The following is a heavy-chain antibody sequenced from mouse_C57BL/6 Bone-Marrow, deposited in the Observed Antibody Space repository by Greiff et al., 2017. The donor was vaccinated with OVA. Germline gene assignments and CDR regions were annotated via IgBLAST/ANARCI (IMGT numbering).Heavy chain of an antibody. J-gene: IGHJ1*03. CDR2: INPNNGGT. CDR3: ARRRAYSNWYFDV. CDR1: GYTFTDYY. Sequence: VQLQQSGPELVKPGASVKISCKASGYTFTDYYMNWVKQSHGKSLEWIGDINPNNGGTSYNQKFKGKATLTVDKSSSPAYMELRSLTSEDSAVYYCARRRAYSNWYFDVWGTGTTVTVSS. V-gene: IGHV1-26*01. D-gene: IGHD2-10*01.